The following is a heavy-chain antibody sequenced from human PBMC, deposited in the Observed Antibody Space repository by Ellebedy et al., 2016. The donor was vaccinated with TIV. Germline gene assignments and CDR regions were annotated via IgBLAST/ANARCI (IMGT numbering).Heavy chain of an antibody. J-gene: IGHJ5*02. CDR1: GDSISAYY. D-gene: IGHD3-3*01. V-gene: IGHV4-59*01. Sequence: MPSETLSLTCTVSGDSISAYYWNWIRQSPGKGLEWIACISYSGSTNYNPSLRSRATISLDTSKKQFSLRLASVTAADMAIYYCARSLSLGGYYAWFDPWGQGTLVTVSS. CDR3: ARSLSLGGYYAWFDP. CDR2: ISYSGST.